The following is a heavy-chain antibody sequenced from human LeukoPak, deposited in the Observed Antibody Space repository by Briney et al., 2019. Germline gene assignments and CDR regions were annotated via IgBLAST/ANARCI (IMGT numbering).Heavy chain of an antibody. CDR1: GVAFSSYA. D-gene: IGHD2-2*01. CDR3: ARDPPYCSSTSCYPLNYMDV. V-gene: IGHV1-69*05. Sequence: GASVKVSCKASGVAFSSYAISWVRQAPGQGLEWMGRIMPIFGSANYAQKFQGRVTMTRDTSTSTVYMELSSLRSEDTAVYYCARDPPYCSSTSCYPLNYMDVWGKGISVTVSS. CDR2: IMPIFGSA. J-gene: IGHJ6*03.